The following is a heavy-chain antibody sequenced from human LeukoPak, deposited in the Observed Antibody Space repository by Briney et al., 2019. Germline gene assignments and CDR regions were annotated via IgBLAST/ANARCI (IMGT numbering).Heavy chain of an antibody. V-gene: IGHV3-23*01. Sequence: GGSLRLSCAASGFTFSSYSMNWVRQAPGKGLEWVSAISGSGGSTYYADSVKGRFTTSRDNSKNTLYLQMNSLRAEDTAVYYCAAAHHYDILTPLGYWGQGTLVTVSS. CDR3: AAAHHYDILTPLGY. CDR2: ISGSGGST. J-gene: IGHJ4*02. D-gene: IGHD3-9*01. CDR1: GFTFSSYS.